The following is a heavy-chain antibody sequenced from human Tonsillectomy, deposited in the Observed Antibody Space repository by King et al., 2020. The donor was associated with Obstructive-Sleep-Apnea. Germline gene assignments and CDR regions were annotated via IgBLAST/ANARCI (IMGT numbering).Heavy chain of an antibody. V-gene: IGHV4-59*08. CDR2: IYYSGST. Sequence: QLQESGPGLVKPSETLSLTCTVSGGSISSYYWSWIRQPPGKGLEWIGYIYYSGSTNYNPSLKSRVTISVDTSKNQFSLKLSSVTAADTAVYYCARLPSMGAGYYYYGMDVWGQGTTVTVSS. CDR1: GGSISSYY. D-gene: IGHD1-26*01. CDR3: ARLPSMGAGYYYYGMDV. J-gene: IGHJ6*02.